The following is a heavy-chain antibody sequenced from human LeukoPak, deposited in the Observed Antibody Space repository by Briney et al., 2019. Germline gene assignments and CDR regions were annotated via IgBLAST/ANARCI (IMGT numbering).Heavy chain of an antibody. CDR3: ARDGYSTGSSGWDFDY. V-gene: IGHV3-23*01. CDR2: ISGSGGST. D-gene: IGHD6-19*01. CDR1: GFTFSSYA. Sequence: GGSLRLSCAASGFTFSSYAMQWVRQAPGKGLEWVSAISGSGGSTYYADSVKGRFTISRDNSKNTLYLQMNSLRAEDTAVYYCARDGYSTGSSGWDFDYWGQGTLVTVSS. J-gene: IGHJ4*02.